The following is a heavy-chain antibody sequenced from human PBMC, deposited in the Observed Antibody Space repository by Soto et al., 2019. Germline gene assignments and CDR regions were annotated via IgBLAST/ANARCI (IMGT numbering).Heavy chain of an antibody. CDR2: ISGSGGST. CDR1: GFTLSSYA. V-gene: IGHV3-23*01. J-gene: IGHJ4*02. D-gene: IGHD6-19*01. CDR3: AKAPGVRGWSSFDY. Sequence: PGGSLRLSCAASGFTLSSYAMSWVRQAPGKGLEWVSAISGSGGSTYYADSVKGRFTISRDNSKNTLYLQMNSLRAEDTAVYYCAKAPGVRGWSSFDYWGQGTLVTVSS.